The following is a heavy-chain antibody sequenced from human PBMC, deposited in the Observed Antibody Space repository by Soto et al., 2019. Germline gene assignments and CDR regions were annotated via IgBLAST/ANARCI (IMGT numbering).Heavy chain of an antibody. J-gene: IGHJ4*02. D-gene: IGHD3-9*01. Sequence: GGSLRFSCAGSRFTPTTTPLSWFRQPPGKGLEWVTTISGTASRTYYVDSVKGRFFISRDNSKNTVTLQMNNLTLDDTAVYYCATSFRYFDNWGQGTRGTVAS. CDR3: ATSFRYFDN. CDR2: ISGTASRT. V-gene: IGHV3-23*01. CDR1: RFTPTTTP.